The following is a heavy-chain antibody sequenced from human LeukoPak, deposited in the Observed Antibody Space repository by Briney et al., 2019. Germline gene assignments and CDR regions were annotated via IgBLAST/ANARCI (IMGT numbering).Heavy chain of an antibody. V-gene: IGHV3-23*01. D-gene: IGHD6-6*01. CDR3: AKARGYSSSSENNWFDP. CDR1: GFTFGSYA. J-gene: IGHJ5*02. CDR2: ISGSGEST. Sequence: GGSLRLSCTASGFTFGSYAMNWVRQAPGKGLEWVSAISGSGESTYYADSVKGRFTISRENSKSTLYLQMNSLRAEDTALYYCAKARGYSSSSENNWFDPWGQGTLVTVSS.